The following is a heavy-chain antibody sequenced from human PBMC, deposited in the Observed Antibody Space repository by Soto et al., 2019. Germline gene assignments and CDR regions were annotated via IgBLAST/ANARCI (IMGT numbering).Heavy chain of an antibody. Sequence: SETLSLTCTVSGGSISSYYWSWIRQPPGKGLEWIGYIYYSGSTNYNPSLKSRVTISVDTSKNQFSLKLSSVTAADTAVYYCARDLGRAAAGPHYYYYGMDVWGQGTTVTVSS. V-gene: IGHV4-59*01. D-gene: IGHD6-13*01. CDR2: IYYSGST. CDR1: GGSISSYY. CDR3: ARDLGRAAAGPHYYYYGMDV. J-gene: IGHJ6*02.